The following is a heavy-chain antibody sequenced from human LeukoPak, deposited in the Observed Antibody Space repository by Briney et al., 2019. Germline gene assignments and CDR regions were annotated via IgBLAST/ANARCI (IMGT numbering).Heavy chain of an antibody. J-gene: IGHJ6*04. D-gene: IGHD2-15*01. CDR3: AKDQADIVVVVASYYYYYYGMDV. CDR2: ISYDGSNK. Sequence: GGSLRLSCAASGFTFSSYGMHWVRQAPGKGLEWVAVISYDGSNKYYADSVKGRFTISRDISKNTLYLQMNSLRAEDTAVYYCAKDQADIVVVVASYYYYYYGMDVWGKGTTVTVSS. V-gene: IGHV3-30*18. CDR1: GFTFSSYG.